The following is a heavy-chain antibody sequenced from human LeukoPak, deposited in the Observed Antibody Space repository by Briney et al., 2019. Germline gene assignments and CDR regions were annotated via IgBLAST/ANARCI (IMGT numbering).Heavy chain of an antibody. D-gene: IGHD5-18*01. V-gene: IGHV3-64*01. CDR3: ARDKQRYSYGYVAFDI. CDR2: ISSNGGST. Sequence: GGSLRLSCAASGFTFSSYAMHWVRQAPGKGLEYVSAISSNGGSTYYANSVKGRSTISRDNSKNTLYLQMGSLRAEDMAVYYCARDKQRYSYGYVAFDIWGQGTMVTVSS. J-gene: IGHJ3*02. CDR1: GFTFSSYA.